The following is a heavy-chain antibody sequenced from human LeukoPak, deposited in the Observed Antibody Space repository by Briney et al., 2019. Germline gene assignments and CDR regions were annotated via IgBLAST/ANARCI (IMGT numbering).Heavy chain of an antibody. V-gene: IGHV3-30*18. J-gene: IGHJ4*02. CDR2: ISYDGSNK. CDR1: GFTFSSYG. Sequence: PGGSLRLSCAASGFTFSSYGMHWVRQAPGKGLEWVAVISYDGSNKYYADSVKGRFTISRDNSKNTLYLQMNSLRAEDTAVYYCAKEMHIVVVTAMSMYFDYWGQGTLVTVSS. CDR3: AKEMHIVVVTAMSMYFDY. D-gene: IGHD2-21*02.